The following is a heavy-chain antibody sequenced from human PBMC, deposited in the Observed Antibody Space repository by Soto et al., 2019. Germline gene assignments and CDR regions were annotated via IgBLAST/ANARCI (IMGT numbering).Heavy chain of an antibody. J-gene: IGHJ5*02. V-gene: IGHV1-8*01. D-gene: IGHD6-13*01. CDR2: MNPDRGNT. Sequence: QVQLVQSGAEVKKPGASVKVSCKASGYTFTSYDINWVRQATGQGLEWMGWMNPDRGNTGYAQKYQGRVTMTRNTSISTAYMELSSLRSEDTAVYYCARERSAVGTGWFDPWGQGTLVTVSS. CDR3: ARERSAVGTGWFDP. CDR1: GYTFTSYD.